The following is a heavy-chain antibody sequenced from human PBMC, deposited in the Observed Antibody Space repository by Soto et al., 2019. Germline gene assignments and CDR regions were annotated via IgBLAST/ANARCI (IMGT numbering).Heavy chain of an antibody. J-gene: IGHJ4*02. Sequence: VQLVESGGGLVQPGGSLRLSCAASGFAFNRYYMSWVRQAPGKGLEWVATVDQDGSAKYYVDSVKGRFTISRDNAKNSLYVQMNVLRGEDTAVYYCARYCAYGSIYYCSSDRLDYWGQGTLVTVSS. CDR1: GFAFNRYY. V-gene: IGHV3-7*01. D-gene: IGHD2-2*01. CDR2: VDQDGSAK. CDR3: ARYCAYGSIYYCSSDRLDY.